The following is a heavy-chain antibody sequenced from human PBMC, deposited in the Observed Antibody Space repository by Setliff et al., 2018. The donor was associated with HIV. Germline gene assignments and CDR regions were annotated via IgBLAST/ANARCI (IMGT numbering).Heavy chain of an antibody. Sequence: TSETLSLTCTVSGGSISSYCWSWIGQPPGKGLEWIGYICDSGITKYSPSLKSRVTISVDTSKTQFSLKLNSVTAADTAVDYCAREDYYDSSGYAFDIWGQGTMVTVSS. CDR2: ICDSGIT. CDR1: GGSISSYC. CDR3: AREDYYDSSGYAFDI. V-gene: IGHV4-59*01. D-gene: IGHD3-22*01. J-gene: IGHJ3*02.